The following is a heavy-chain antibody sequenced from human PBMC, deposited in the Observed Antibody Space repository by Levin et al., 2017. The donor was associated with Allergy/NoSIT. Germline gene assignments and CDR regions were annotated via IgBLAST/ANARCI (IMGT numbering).Heavy chain of an antibody. V-gene: IGHV3-53*01. Sequence: GGSLRLSCAASGFTVSSNYMSWVRQAPGKGLEWVSVIYSGGSTYYADSVKRRFTISRDNSKNTLYLQMNSLRAEDTAVYYCAREIGSTPRWDRYNWNSDSGWFDPWGQGTLVTVSS. CDR2: IYSGGST. D-gene: IGHD1-7*01. J-gene: IGHJ5*02. CDR3: AREIGSTPRWDRYNWNSDSGWFDP. CDR1: GFTVSSNY.